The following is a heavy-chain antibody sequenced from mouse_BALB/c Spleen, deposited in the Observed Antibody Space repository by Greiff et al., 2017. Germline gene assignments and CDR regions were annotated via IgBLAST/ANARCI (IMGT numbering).Heavy chain of an antibody. CDR3: ARRLLDYDAYFDY. D-gene: IGHD2-4*01. V-gene: IGHV1-69*02. J-gene: IGHJ2*01. Sequence: QVQLQQPGAEFVKPGASVKLSCKASGYTFTSYWMHWVKQRPGQGLEWIGEIDPSDSYTNYNQKFKGKATLTVDKSSSTAYMQLSSLTSEDSAVYYCARRLLDYDAYFDYWGQGTTLTVAS. CDR1: GYTFTSYW. CDR2: IDPSDSYT.